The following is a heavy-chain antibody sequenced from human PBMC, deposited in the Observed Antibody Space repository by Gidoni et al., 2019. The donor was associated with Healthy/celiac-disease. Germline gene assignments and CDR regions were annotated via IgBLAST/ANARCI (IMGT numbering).Heavy chain of an antibody. D-gene: IGHD2-2*03. CDR3: AKDLGLDIVVVHDAFDI. CDR1: GFTFSSYA. CDR2: ISGSGGST. V-gene: IGHV3-23*01. J-gene: IGHJ3*02. Sequence: EVQLLESGGGLVQPGGSLRLSCAASGFTFSSYAMSWVRQAPGKGLEWVSAISGSGGSTYYADSVKGRFTISRDNSKNTLYLQMNSLRAEDTAVYYCAKDLGLDIVVVHDAFDIWGQGTMVTVSS.